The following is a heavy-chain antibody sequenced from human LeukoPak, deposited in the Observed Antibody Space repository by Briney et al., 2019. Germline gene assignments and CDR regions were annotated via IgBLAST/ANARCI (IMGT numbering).Heavy chain of an antibody. Sequence: PSETLSLTCTVSGDAISTYYWSWIRQPPGKGLEWIGYIYYRVTSDYNPSLKSPVTLSVEMSTRKISLKLSSVTAADPAVYYCARAVGGDGSGSLWGPGTLVTVSS. CDR3: ARAVGGDGSGSL. CDR2: IYYRVTS. D-gene: IGHD3-10*01. CDR1: GDAISTYY. V-gene: IGHV4-59*01. J-gene: IGHJ4*02.